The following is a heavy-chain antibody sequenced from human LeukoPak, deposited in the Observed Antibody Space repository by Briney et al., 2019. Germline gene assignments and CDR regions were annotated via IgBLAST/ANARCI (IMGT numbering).Heavy chain of an antibody. V-gene: IGHV3-23*01. D-gene: IGHD6-13*01. Sequence: GGSLRLSCAASGFTFSTYAMSWVRHFPGKGLEWVSALGDRTYYADSVKGRFTISRDNSKNTLYLRMNSLRAEDTAVYYCAKVNPDYSSRTFDYWGQGTLVTVSS. CDR2: LGDRT. J-gene: IGHJ4*02. CDR1: GFTFSTYA. CDR3: AKVNPDYSSRTFDY.